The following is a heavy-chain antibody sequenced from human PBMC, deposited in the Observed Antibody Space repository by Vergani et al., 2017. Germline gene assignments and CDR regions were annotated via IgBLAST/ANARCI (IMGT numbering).Heavy chain of an antibody. CDR1: GYTFTGYY. D-gene: IGHD1-7*01. J-gene: IGHJ4*02. V-gene: IGHV1-24*01. CDR2: FDPEDGET. CDR3: ATALFGNLWNYGHY. Sequence: QVQLVQSGAEVKKPGASVKVSCKASGYTFTGYYMHWVRQAPGQGLEWMGGFDPEDGETIYAQKFQGRVTMTEDTSTDTAYMELSSLRSEDTAVYYCATALFGNLWNYGHYWGQGTLVTVSS.